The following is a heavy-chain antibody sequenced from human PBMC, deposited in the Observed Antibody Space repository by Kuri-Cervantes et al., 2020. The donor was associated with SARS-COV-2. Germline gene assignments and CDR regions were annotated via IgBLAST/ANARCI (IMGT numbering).Heavy chain of an antibody. CDR1: GGSISSYY. J-gene: IGHJ6*02. CDR3: SRASYGMDV. CDR2: IYYSGST. V-gene: IGHV4-59*01. Sequence: GSLRLSCTVSGGSISSYYWSWIRQPPGKGLEWIGYIYYSGSTKYNPSLKSRVTISVDTSKNQFSLRVSSVTTADTAVYYCSRASYGMDVWGQGTTVTVSS.